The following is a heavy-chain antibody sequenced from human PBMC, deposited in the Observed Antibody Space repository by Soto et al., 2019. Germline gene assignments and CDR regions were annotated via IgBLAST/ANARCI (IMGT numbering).Heavy chain of an antibody. V-gene: IGHV4-31*03. CDR2: IYYSGST. CDR3: ARVLHGSGNPIFDY. D-gene: IGHD3-3*01. Sequence: TLSLTCPVSGVSISSGGYYWSWIRQHPGKGLEWIGYIYYSGSTYYNPSLKSRVTISVDTSKNQFSLKLSSVTAADTAVYYCARVLHGSGNPIFDYWGQGTLVTVYS. CDR1: GVSISSGGYY. J-gene: IGHJ4*02.